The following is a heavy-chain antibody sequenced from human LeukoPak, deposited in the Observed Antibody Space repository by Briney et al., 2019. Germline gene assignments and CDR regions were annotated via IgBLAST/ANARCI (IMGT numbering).Heavy chain of an antibody. CDR2: IYTSGST. V-gene: IGHV4-4*07. J-gene: IGHJ3*02. CDR1: GGSISSYY. CDR3: ARDMGYGDYDAFDI. Sequence: SETLSLTCTVSGGSISSYYWSWIRQPAGKGLEWIGRIYTSGSTNYNPSLKSRATMSVDTSKNQFSLKLSSVTAADTAVYYCARDMGYGDYDAFDIWGQGTMVTVSS. D-gene: IGHD4-17*01.